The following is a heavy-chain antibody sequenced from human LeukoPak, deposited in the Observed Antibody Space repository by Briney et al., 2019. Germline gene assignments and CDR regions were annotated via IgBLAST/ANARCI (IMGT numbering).Heavy chain of an antibody. Sequence: PGGSLRLSCAASGFTFSSYSMNWVRQAPGKGLEWVSSIRSSSSYIYYADSVKGRFTISRDNAKNSLYLQMNSLRAEDTAVYYCARDDYSNYWGYYYMDVWGKGTTATVSS. D-gene: IGHD4-11*01. J-gene: IGHJ6*03. CDR1: GFTFSSYS. CDR2: IRSSSSYI. V-gene: IGHV3-21*01. CDR3: ARDDYSNYWGYYYMDV.